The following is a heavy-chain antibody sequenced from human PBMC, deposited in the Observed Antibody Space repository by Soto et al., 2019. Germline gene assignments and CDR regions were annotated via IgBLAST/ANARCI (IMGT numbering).Heavy chain of an antibody. D-gene: IGHD1-1*01. CDR3: ARSLVQSRGWHY. CDR1: GGSFSDYY. J-gene: IGHJ4*02. Sequence: SETLSLTCAVYGGSFSDYYWSWIRQPPGKGLEWIGEINHGGSTNYNPSLKSRVTISLDTSKNQFSLKLSSVTAADTAVYYCARSLVQSRGWHYWGQGTLVTVSS. CDR2: INHGGST. V-gene: IGHV4-34*01.